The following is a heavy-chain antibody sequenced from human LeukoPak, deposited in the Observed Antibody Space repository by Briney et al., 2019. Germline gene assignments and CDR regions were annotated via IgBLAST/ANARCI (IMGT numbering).Heavy chain of an antibody. CDR2: IIPIFGTA. D-gene: IGHD3-3*01. CDR1: GGTSSSYA. V-gene: IGHV1-69*05. Sequence: ASVKVSCKASGGTSSSYAISWVRQAPGQGLEWMGGIIPIFGTANYAQKFQGRVTITTDESTSTAYMELSSLRSDDTAVYYCTRGNDFDPWDYWGQGTLVTVSS. CDR3: TRGNDFDPWDY. J-gene: IGHJ4*02.